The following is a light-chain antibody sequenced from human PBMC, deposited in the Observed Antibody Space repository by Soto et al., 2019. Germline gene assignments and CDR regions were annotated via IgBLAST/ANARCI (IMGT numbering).Light chain of an antibody. Sequence: EIVLTQSPGTLSLSPGERATLSCRASQSVSSSYLAWYQQKPGQAPRLLIYGASSTATGIPDRFSGSGYGTDFTLTISRLEPEDFAVYYCQQDGSSPPYTFGQGTKLEIK. CDR3: QQDGSSPPYT. CDR2: GAS. V-gene: IGKV3-20*01. CDR1: QSVSSSY. J-gene: IGKJ2*01.